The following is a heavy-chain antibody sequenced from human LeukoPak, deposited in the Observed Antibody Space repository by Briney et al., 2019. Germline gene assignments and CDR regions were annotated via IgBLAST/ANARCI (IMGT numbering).Heavy chain of an antibody. CDR2: IYISGST. CDR1: GGSINSGNYY. D-gene: IGHD2-2*01. CDR3: ARHQHQSPHDGGYMDV. J-gene: IGHJ6*03. V-gene: IGHV4-61*02. Sequence: SQTLSLTCTVSGGSINSGNYYWSWIRQPAGKRLEWIGRIYISGSTNHNPSLKSRVTISVDTSKNQFSLKLSSVTAADTAVYYCARHQHQSPHDGGYMDVWGKGTTVTVSS.